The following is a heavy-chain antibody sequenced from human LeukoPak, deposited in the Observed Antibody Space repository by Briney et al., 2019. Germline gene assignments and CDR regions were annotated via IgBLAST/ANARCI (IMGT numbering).Heavy chain of an antibody. CDR3: ARARALGETTGNFDY. CDR2: INPNSGGT. D-gene: IGHD3-10*01. V-gene: IGHV1-2*02. J-gene: IGHJ4*02. Sequence: ASVKVSCKASGYTFTDYYIHWVRQAPGQGLEWMGWINPNSGGTTYAQNFQGRVTMTGDTSISTAYMELTRLRSDGTAVYYCARARALGETTGNFDYWGQGTLVTVSS. CDR1: GYTFTDYY.